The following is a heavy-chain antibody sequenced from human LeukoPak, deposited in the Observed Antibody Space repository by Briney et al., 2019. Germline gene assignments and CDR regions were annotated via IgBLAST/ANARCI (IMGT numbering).Heavy chain of an antibody. CDR1: GYTFTSYG. V-gene: IGHV1-69*06. J-gene: IGHJ5*02. CDR3: ARSGCSSTSCYFRYNWFDP. Sequence: SVKVSCKASGYTFTSYGISWVRQAPGQGLEWMGGIIPIFGTANYAQKFQGRVTITADKSTSTAYMELSSLRSEDTAVYYCARSGCSSTSCYFRYNWFDPWGQGTLVTVSS. CDR2: IIPIFGTA. D-gene: IGHD2-2*01.